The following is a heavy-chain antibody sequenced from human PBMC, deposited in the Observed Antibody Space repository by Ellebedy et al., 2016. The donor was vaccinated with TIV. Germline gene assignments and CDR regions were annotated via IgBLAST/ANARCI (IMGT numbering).Heavy chain of an antibody. CDR2: IWYDGSNK. CDR3: ASVRQLDNSIPLEEYYFDY. V-gene: IGHV3-33*08. D-gene: IGHD6-6*01. J-gene: IGHJ4*02. Sequence: PGGSLRLSCAASGFTFSSYGMHWVRQAPGKGLEWVAVIWYDGSNKYYADSVKGRFTISRDNSKNTLYLQMNSLRAEDTAVYYCASVRQLDNSIPLEEYYFDYWGQGTLVTVSS. CDR1: GFTFSSYG.